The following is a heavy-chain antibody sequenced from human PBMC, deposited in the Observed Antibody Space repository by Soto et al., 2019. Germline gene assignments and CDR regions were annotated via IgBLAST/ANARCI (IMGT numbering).Heavy chain of an antibody. CDR1: GGSISTSTYY. CDR2: ISYSGST. CDR3: AGSPTVTTGVGCWFDP. J-gene: IGHJ5*02. V-gene: IGHV4-39*07. Sequence: SETLSLTCTVSGGSISTSTYYWGWVRQPPGKGLEWIGTISYSGSTYYNPSLKSRVTISVDTSKNQFSLKLSSVTAADMAVFYCAGSPTVTTGVGCWFDPWGQGTLVTVSS. D-gene: IGHD4-4*01.